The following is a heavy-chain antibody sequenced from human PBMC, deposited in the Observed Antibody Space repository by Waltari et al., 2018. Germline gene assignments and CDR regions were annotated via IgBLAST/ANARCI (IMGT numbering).Heavy chain of an antibody. V-gene: IGHV4-38-2*01. CDR3: ARHPGYCSSTSCYIFDY. CDR2: IYHSGST. J-gene: IGHJ4*02. D-gene: IGHD2-2*02. Sequence: QVQLQESGPGLVKPSETLSLNCAVPGYSISSGYYWGWIRQPPGKGLEWIGSIYHSGSTYYNPSLKSRVTISVDTSKNQFSLKLSSVTAADTAVYYCARHPGYCSSTSCYIFDYWGQGTLVTVSS. CDR1: GYSISSGYY.